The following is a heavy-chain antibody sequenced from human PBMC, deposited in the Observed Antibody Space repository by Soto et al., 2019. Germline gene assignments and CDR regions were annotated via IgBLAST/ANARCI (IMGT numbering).Heavy chain of an antibody. CDR2: ISGSGGST. Sequence: PGGSLRLSCAASGFTFSSDAMSWVRQAPGKGLEWVSGISGSGGSTYYADSLKGRFTISRDNSKNTLYLQMNSLRAEDTAVYYCAQGYYDILTGHDYWGQGTLVTVSS. V-gene: IGHV3-23*01. D-gene: IGHD3-9*01. CDR1: GFTFSSDA. CDR3: AQGYYDILTGHDY. J-gene: IGHJ4*02.